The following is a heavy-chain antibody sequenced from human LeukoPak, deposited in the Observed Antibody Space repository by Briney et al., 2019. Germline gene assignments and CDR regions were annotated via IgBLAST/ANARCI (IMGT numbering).Heavy chain of an antibody. CDR2: INLDGSQK. Sequence: GGSLRLSCAASGFTFSNYWMAWVRQAPGKGPEWVANINLDGSQKYYVDSVKGRFTISRDNAENSLYLQMNSLRAEDTALYYCARPSRIYYYGMDVWGQGTTVTVSS. CDR3: ARPSRIYYYGMDV. CDR1: GFTFSNYW. J-gene: IGHJ6*02. V-gene: IGHV3-7*01. D-gene: IGHD6-13*01.